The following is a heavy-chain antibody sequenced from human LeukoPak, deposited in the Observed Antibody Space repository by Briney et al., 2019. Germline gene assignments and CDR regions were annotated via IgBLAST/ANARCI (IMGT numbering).Heavy chain of an antibody. CDR2: INPNSGGT. Sequence: ASVKVSCTASGYTFSSYYMHWVRQAPGQGLEWMGWINPNSGGTNYAQKFQGRVTMTRDTSISTAYMELSRLRSDDTAVYYCAREGEGYSSSSVYFDYWGQGTLVTVSS. CDR3: AREGEGYSSSSVYFDY. D-gene: IGHD6-6*01. V-gene: IGHV1-2*02. CDR1: GYTFSSYY. J-gene: IGHJ4*02.